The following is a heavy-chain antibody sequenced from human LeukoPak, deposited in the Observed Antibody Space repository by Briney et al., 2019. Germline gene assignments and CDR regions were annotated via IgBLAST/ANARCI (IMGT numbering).Heavy chain of an antibody. V-gene: IGHV4-4*09. CDR1: GGSISSYY. Sequence: SETLSLTCTVSGGSISSYYWSWIRQPPGKGLEWIGYIYTSGSTNYNPSLKSRVTISVDTSKNQFSLKLSSVTAADTAVYYCARHSCELRGFDPWGQGTLVTVSS. CDR2: IYTSGST. J-gene: IGHJ5*02. D-gene: IGHD1-26*01. CDR3: ARHSCELRGFDP.